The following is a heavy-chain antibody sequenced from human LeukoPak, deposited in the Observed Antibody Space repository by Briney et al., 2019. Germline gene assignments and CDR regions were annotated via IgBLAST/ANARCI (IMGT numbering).Heavy chain of an antibody. CDR2: IYYSGST. CDR3: ARVTGYMIEDYFDY. V-gene: IGHV4-59*01. CDR1: GGSISSYY. Sequence: SETLSLTCTVSGGSISSYYWSWIRQPSGKGLEWIGYIYYSGSTNYNPSLKSRVTISVDTSKNQFSLRLSSVTAADTAVYYCARVTGYMIEDYFDYWGQGTLVTVSS. D-gene: IGHD3-22*01. J-gene: IGHJ4*02.